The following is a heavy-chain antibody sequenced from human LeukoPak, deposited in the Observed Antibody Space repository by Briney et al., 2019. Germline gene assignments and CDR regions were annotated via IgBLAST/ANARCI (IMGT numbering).Heavy chain of an antibody. CDR3: ARAPSSSSWLPIDY. D-gene: IGHD6-13*01. CDR1: GFTFSSYA. Sequence: PGGSLRLSCAASGFTFSSYAMSWVRQAPGKGLEWVSAISGSGGSTYYADSVKGRFTISRDNSKNTLYLQMNSLRAEDTAVYYCARAPSSSSWLPIDYWGQGTLVTVSS. CDR2: ISGSGGST. V-gene: IGHV3-23*01. J-gene: IGHJ4*02.